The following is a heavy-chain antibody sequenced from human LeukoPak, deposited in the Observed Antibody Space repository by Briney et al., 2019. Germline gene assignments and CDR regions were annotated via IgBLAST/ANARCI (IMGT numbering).Heavy chain of an antibody. V-gene: IGHV3-33*01. J-gene: IGHJ4*02. CDR2: MWYDGSNK. Sequence: PGRSLRLSCAASGFTFSSYGMHWVRQAPGKGLEWVAVMWYDGSNKYYADSVKGRFTISRDNSKNTLYLQMHSLRAEDTAVYYCARDEVTTPRDWGQGNPGHRLL. D-gene: IGHD4-17*01. CDR1: GFTFSSYG. CDR3: ARDEVTTPRD.